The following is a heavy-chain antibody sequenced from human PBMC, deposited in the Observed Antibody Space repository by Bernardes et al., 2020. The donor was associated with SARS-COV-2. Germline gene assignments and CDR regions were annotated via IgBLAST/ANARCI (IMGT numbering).Heavy chain of an antibody. V-gene: IGHV3-74*01. Sequence: GGSLRLSCAASGFTFSSYWMHWVRQAPGKGLVWVSRISSDGSSTSYADSVKGRFTISRDNAKNTLYLQMNRLRAEDTAVYYCVVARGLGGYGMDVWGQGTTVTVSS. CDR1: GFTFSSYW. D-gene: IGHD2-15*01. CDR3: VVARGLGGYGMDV. J-gene: IGHJ6*02. CDR2: ISSDGSST.